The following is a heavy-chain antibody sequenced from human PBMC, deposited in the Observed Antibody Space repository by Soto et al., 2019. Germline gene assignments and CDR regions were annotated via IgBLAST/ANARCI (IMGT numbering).Heavy chain of an antibody. J-gene: IGHJ4*02. CDR3: ASRNSGNDY. D-gene: IGHD6-19*01. CDR1: GGTFSSYT. V-gene: IGHV1-69*06. CDR2: IIPIFYTT. Sequence: QVLLVQSGAEVKKPGSSVKVSCKASGGTFSSYTINWVRQAPGQGLEWMGGIIPIFYTTNYAQKFQGRVTITADKSTSTAYMERSSLRSEDTAVYYCASRNSGNDYWGQGTLVTVSS.